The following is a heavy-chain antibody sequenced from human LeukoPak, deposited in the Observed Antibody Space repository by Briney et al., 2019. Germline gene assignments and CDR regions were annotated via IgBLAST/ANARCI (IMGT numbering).Heavy chain of an antibody. Sequence: GGSLRLSCAASGFTFSTCAMHWVRQAPGKGLEYVAAISGNGDSTYYANSVKGRFTISRDNSKNTLYLQMGSLRPEDMAVYYCAREVYAGNWFDPWGQRTLVTVSS. CDR3: AREVYAGNWFDP. CDR2: ISGNGDST. CDR1: GFTFSTCA. J-gene: IGHJ5*02. D-gene: IGHD2-8*01. V-gene: IGHV3-64*01.